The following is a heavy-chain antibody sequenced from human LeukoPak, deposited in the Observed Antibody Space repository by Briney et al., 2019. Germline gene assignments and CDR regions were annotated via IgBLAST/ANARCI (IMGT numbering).Heavy chain of an antibody. D-gene: IGHD4-17*01. CDR2: TRNKANSYTT. CDR1: GFTFSDHC. CDR3: AGGRVTTLYYFDY. Sequence: SGGSLRLSCAASGFTFSDHCMDWVRQAPGKGLEWVGRTRNKANSYTTEYAASVKGRFTISRDDSKNSLYLQINSLKTEDTAVYYCAGGRVTTLYYFDYWGQGTLVTVSS. J-gene: IGHJ4*02. V-gene: IGHV3-72*01.